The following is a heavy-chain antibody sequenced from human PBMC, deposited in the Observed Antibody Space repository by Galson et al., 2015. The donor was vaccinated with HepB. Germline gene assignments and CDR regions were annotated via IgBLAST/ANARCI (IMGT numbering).Heavy chain of an antibody. Sequence: SVKVSCKASGGTFSSYAISWVRQAPGQGLEWMGGIIPIFGTANYAQKFQGRVTITADESTSTAYMELSSLRSEDTAVYYCATSNSGSPLPNFYYFDYWGQGTLVTVSS. D-gene: IGHD1-7*01. CDR1: GGTFSSYA. V-gene: IGHV1-69*13. CDR3: ATSNSGSPLPNFYYFDY. J-gene: IGHJ4*02. CDR2: IIPIFGTA.